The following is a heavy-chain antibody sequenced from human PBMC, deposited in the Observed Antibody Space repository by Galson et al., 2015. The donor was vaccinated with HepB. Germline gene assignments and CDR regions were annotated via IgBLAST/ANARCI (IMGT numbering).Heavy chain of an antibody. CDR1: GFTFRKFG. CDR3: ARDAAGWNDGRNKYHQYYRDV. V-gene: IGHV3-33*07. Sequence: SLRLSCAASGFTFRKFGMDWVRQAPGKGLEWVAFISFDGGHNSYRDSVKGRFMISRDNSKNTLSLQMNSLRTEDTALYYCARDAAGWNDGRNKYHQYYRDVWGKGTPVTVSP. D-gene: IGHD1-1*01. J-gene: IGHJ6*04. CDR2: ISFDGGHN.